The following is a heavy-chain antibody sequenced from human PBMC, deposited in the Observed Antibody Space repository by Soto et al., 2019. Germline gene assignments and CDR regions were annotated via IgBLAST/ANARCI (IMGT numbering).Heavy chain of an antibody. CDR1: GGSFSGYY. D-gene: IGHD2-15*01. Sequence: PSETLSLTCAVYGGSFSGYYWSWIRQPPGKGLEWIGEINHSGSTNYNPSLKSRVTISVDTSKNQFSLKLSSVTAADTAVYYCARGLDCSGGSCYSGSDTKSDDPTFDYWGQGTLVTVSS. J-gene: IGHJ4*02. V-gene: IGHV4-34*01. CDR3: ARGLDCSGGSCYSGSDTKSDDPTFDY. CDR2: INHSGST.